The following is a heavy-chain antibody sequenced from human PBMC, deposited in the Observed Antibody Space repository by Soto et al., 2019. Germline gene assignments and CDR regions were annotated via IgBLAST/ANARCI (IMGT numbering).Heavy chain of an antibody. J-gene: IGHJ3*01. CDR2: ISHTGTA. V-gene: IGHV4-39*01. CDR1: GGSISDNDYY. D-gene: IGHD3-22*01. CDR3: ARLAYDTTVSNSYGDDAFDP. Sequence: SETLSLTCTVSGGSISDNDYYWNWIRQPPGKGLEWIGTISHTGTAYYNPSLESRVSISVDTSENQFSLNLNSVTAADTAVYYCARLAYDTTVSNSYGDDAFDPWGQGTMVT.